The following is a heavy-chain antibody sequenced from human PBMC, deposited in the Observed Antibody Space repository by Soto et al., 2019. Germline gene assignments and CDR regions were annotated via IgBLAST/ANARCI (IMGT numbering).Heavy chain of an antibody. J-gene: IGHJ4*02. CDR2: IYYSGSTYYN. Sequence: SETLSLTCTVSGGSISSGGYYWSWIRQHPGKGLEWIGYIYYSGSTYYNYYNPSLKSRVTISVDTSKNQFSLKLSSVTAADTAVYYCARGVPRVDYWGQGTLVTVSS. D-gene: IGHD2-2*01. CDR1: GGSISSGGYY. V-gene: IGHV4-31*03. CDR3: ARGVPRVDY.